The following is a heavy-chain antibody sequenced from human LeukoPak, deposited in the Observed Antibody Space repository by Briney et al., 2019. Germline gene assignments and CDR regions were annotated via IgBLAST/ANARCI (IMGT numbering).Heavy chain of an antibody. J-gene: IGHJ6*02. CDR3: ARARGYCSGGSCYARTHYYGMDV. V-gene: IGHV4-59*01. CDR2: IYYSGST. Sequence: SETLSLTCTVSGGSTSSYYWSWIRQPPGKGLEWIGYIYYSGSTNYNPSLKSRVTISVDTSKNQFSLKLSSVTAADTAVYYCARARGYCSGGSCYARTHYYGMDVWGQGTTVTVSS. D-gene: IGHD2-15*01. CDR1: GGSTSSYY.